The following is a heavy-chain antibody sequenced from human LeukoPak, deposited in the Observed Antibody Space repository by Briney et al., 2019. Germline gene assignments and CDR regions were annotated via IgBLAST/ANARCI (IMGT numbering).Heavy chain of an antibody. V-gene: IGHV3-53*01. CDR1: GFTVSSKY. Sequence: GGSLRLSCAASGFTVSSKYMSWVRQAPGKGLEWVSVLYAGGSTYYADSVKGRFTISRDNSKNTLYLQMNSLRADDTAAYYCARGKDASGNLLDYWGQGTLVTVSS. CDR2: LYAGGST. J-gene: IGHJ4*02. CDR3: ARGKDASGNLLDY. D-gene: IGHD3-10*01.